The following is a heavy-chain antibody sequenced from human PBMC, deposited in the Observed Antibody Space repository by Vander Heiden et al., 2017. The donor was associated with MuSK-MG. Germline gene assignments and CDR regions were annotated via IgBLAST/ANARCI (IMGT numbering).Heavy chain of an antibody. Sequence: EVQLVESGGGLVKPGGSLRRSCAASGFTLSGYSMNCVRQAPGKGLEWVSSISSSSMYMDDADSVKGRFTISRDNAKISLYLKIKSLRAEDTAVYYCAIAPGSYFDYWGQGTLVTVYS. CDR2: ISSSSMYM. CDR3: AIAPGSYFDY. V-gene: IGHV3-21*01. J-gene: IGHJ4*02. D-gene: IGHD1-26*01. CDR1: GFTLSGYS.